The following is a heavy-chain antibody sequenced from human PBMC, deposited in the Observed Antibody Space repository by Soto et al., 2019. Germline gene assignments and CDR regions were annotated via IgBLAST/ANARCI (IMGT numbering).Heavy chain of an antibody. CDR2: ISGVRDYI. CDR3: AREGVHNYTEYYFDY. J-gene: IGHJ4*02. CDR1: VFTFIYYP. D-gene: IGHD3-10*01. Sequence: PGWSLRLSCASSVFTFIYYPLHWVRRAPGKGLEWVSSISGVRDYIRYADSVKGRFAISRDNAKTSLYLQMNSLTAEDTAVYYCAREGVHNYTEYYFDYWGQGTLVTVSS. V-gene: IGHV3-21*06.